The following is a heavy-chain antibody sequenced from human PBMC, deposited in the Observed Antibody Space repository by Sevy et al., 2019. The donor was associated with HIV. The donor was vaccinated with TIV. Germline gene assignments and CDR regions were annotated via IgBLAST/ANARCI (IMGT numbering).Heavy chain of an antibody. V-gene: IGHV4-59*01. D-gene: IGHD2-15*01. CDR1: GGSISSYY. J-gene: IGHJ4*02. CDR2: IYYSGST. CDR3: ARDLGFLDY. Sequence: SETLSLTCTVSGGSISSYYWSWIRQPPGKGLEWIGYIYYSGSTNYNPSLKSRVTISVDTSKNQFSLKLSSVTAADTAVYYCARDLGFLDYWGQGTLVTVSS.